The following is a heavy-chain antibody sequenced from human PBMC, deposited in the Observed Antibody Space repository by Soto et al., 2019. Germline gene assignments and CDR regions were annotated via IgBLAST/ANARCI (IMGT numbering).Heavy chain of an antibody. CDR1: GYSFSDYY. Sequence: GASVKVSCKASGYSFSDYYMHWVRKAPGQGLQWMGWINPKSGDTKCAQSFQGGVTMTRDTSVNTAYMELNRLTSDDTAVYYCTRGRTTGPVAVSETILGGYWGQGTLVTVSS. V-gene: IGHV1-2*02. J-gene: IGHJ4*02. CDR2: INPKSGDT. D-gene: IGHD6-19*01. CDR3: TRGRTTGPVAVSETILGGY.